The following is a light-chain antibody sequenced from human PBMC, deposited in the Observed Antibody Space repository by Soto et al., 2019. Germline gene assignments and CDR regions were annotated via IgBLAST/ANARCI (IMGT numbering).Light chain of an antibody. CDR1: SSDDGGYNY. CDR2: EVS. Sequence: QSALTQPASVSGSPGQSITISCTGTSSDDGGYNYVSWCQQHPGKAPKLMIYEVSNRPSRVSNRFSGSKSGNTASLTISGLQAEDEADYYCSSYTSSSTPYVFGTGTKVTVL. CDR3: SSYTSSSTPYV. V-gene: IGLV2-14*01. J-gene: IGLJ1*01.